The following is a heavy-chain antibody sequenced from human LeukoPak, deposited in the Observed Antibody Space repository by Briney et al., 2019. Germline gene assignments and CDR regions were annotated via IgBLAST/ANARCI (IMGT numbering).Heavy chain of an antibody. Sequence: GGSLRLSCAASGFTFSSYSMNWVRQAPGKGLEWVSSISSSSSYIYYADSVKGRFTISRDNAKNTLYLQMNSLRAEDTALYYCAKVSGLEVRITSYFDYWGQGTLVTVSS. CDR1: GFTFSSYS. D-gene: IGHD3-22*01. J-gene: IGHJ4*02. V-gene: IGHV3-21*04. CDR3: AKVSGLEVRITSYFDY. CDR2: ISSSSSYI.